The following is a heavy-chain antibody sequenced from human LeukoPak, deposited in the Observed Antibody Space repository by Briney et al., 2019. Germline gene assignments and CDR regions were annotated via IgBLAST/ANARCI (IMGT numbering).Heavy chain of an antibody. D-gene: IGHD2-15*01. J-gene: IGHJ3*02. Sequence: SQTLSLTCAISGDSVSSNSAAWNWIRQSPSRGLEWLGRTYYRSKWYNDYAVSVKSRITINPDTSKNQFSLKLSSVTAADTAVYYCARRGPYCSGGSCYRHRFGAFDIWGQGTMVTVSS. CDR3: ARRGPYCSGGSCYRHRFGAFDI. CDR2: TYYRSKWYN. V-gene: IGHV6-1*01. CDR1: GDSVSSNSAA.